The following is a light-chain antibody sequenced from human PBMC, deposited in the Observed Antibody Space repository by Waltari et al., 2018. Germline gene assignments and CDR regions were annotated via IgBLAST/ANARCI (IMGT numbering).Light chain of an antibody. CDR3: SSYAGSNTSYI. Sequence: LTQPISMSGSPGASVYFTCTGTSSNIGVYNCVPFYQQHPGKAPKLMIYEVSKRPSGVSVRFSGSTSGDTASLTISGLQPEDEADYYCSSYAGSNTSYIFGGGTRLTVL. CDR1: SSNIGVYNC. V-gene: IGLV2-11*02. J-gene: IGLJ2*01. CDR2: EVS.